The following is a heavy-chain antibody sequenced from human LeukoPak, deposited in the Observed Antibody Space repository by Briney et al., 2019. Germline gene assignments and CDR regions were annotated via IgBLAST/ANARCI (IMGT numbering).Heavy chain of an antibody. J-gene: IGHJ4*02. Sequence: PGGSLRLSCAASGFTFSSYEMNWVRQAPGKGLEWVSYISSSGSTIYYADSVKGRFTVSRDNSKNTLYLQMNSLRAEDTAIYFCARDRAWGSYDCWGQGTLVIVSS. CDR1: GFTFSSYE. CDR2: ISSSGSTI. V-gene: IGHV3-48*03. CDR3: ARDRAWGSYDC. D-gene: IGHD7-27*01.